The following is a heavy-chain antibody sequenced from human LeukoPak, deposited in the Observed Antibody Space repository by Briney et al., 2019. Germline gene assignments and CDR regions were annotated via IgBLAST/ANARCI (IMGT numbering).Heavy chain of an antibody. V-gene: IGHV3-23*01. J-gene: IGHJ4*02. D-gene: IGHD3-22*01. CDR2: ISGIGVGI. CDR3: AKNGFDYYDSSGYYYFDY. Sequence: GGSLRLSCAASGFTFSNYAMSWVRQAPGKGLEWVSAISGIGVGIYYADSVKGRFTISRDNSKNTLYLQMNSLRAEDTALYYCAKNGFDYYDSSGYYYFDYWGQGTLVSVSS. CDR1: GFTFSNYA.